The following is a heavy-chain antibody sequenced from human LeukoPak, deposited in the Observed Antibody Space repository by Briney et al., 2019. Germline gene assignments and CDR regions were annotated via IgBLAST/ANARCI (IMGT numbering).Heavy chain of an antibody. D-gene: IGHD2-21*02. J-gene: IGHJ4*02. CDR3: SRDGSGSGDV. V-gene: IGHV3-21*01. CDR1: GFNFNIYA. CDR2: ISSESTNI. Sequence: GGSLRLSCAASGFNFNIYAMNWVRQAPGKGLEWVSSISSESTNIYYTDSVKGRFTIARDNAKNSLYLQMNSLIPEDTAVYYCSRDGSGSGDVWGQGTLVTVSS.